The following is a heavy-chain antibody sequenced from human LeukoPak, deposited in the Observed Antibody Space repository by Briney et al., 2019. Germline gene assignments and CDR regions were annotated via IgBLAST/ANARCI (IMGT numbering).Heavy chain of an antibody. V-gene: IGHV3-53*01. Sequence: GSLRLSCAASGFTVSSNYMNWVRQAPGKGLEWVSIIYSGGTTYYADSVKGRFTISRDNSKNTLYLQMNSLRAEDTAVYYCAKARIVVVPPADALDVWGQGTLVTVSS. D-gene: IGHD3-22*01. J-gene: IGHJ3*01. CDR2: IYSGGTT. CDR1: GFTVSSNY. CDR3: AKARIVVVPPADALDV.